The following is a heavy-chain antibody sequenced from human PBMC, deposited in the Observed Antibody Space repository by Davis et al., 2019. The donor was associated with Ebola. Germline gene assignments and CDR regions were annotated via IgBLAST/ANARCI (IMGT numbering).Heavy chain of an antibody. J-gene: IGHJ4*02. CDR2: LYRGSPT. D-gene: IGHD3-10*01. V-gene: IGHV3-66*01. CDR3: AREAGTTLRGVEYYFDL. Sequence: GESLKISCSASGFTFSSYAMTWVRQAPGKGLEWVSVLYRGSPTHYADSVKGRFTISRDNSKNTLFLQMNSLRAEDTAVYYCAREAGTTLRGVEYYFDLWGLGTLVTVSS. CDR1: GFTFSSYA.